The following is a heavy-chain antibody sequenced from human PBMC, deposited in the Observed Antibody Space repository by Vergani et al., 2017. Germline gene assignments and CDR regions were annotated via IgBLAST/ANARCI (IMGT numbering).Heavy chain of an antibody. V-gene: IGHV4-59*01. CDR3: VKSGRYFDWVQACYFDY. CDR1: GGSINNYY. CDR2: IYYSGST. Sequence: QVQLQESGPGLVKPSETLSLTCTVSGGSINNYYWSWIRQPPGKGLEWIGYIYYSGSTNYNPSLKSRVTISVDTSKNQFSLELSSVTVEDTAIYYCVKSGRYFDWVQACYFDYWGQGTLVTVSS. J-gene: IGHJ4*02. D-gene: IGHD3-9*01.